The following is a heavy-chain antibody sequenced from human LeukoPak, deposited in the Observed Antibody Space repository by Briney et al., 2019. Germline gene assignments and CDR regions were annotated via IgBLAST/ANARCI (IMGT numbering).Heavy chain of an antibody. CDR1: GFTFSSYW. CDR2: IKQDGSEK. J-gene: IGHJ4*02. D-gene: IGHD2-15*01. CDR3: TRDTGCSGGTCCSFYDY. Sequence: GGSLRLSCAASGFTFSSYWMTWVRQAPGKGLEWVANIKQDGSEKYYVDSVKGRFTISRDNAKNSLYLQMNSLRAEDTAVYYCTRDTGCSGGTCCSFYDYWGQGTLVTVSS. V-gene: IGHV3-7*01.